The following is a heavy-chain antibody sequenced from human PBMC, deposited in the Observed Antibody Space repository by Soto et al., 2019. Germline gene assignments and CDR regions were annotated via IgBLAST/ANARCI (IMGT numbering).Heavy chain of an antibody. J-gene: IGHJ6*02. Sequence: SETLSLTCTVSGGSVSSSSYYWGWVRQPPGKGLEWIGYIYYSGSTNYNPSLKSRVTISVDTSKNQFSLKLSSVTAADTAVYYCARDRGAGTTAMVISDGMDVWGQGTTVTVSS. CDR3: ARDRGAGTTAMVISDGMDV. D-gene: IGHD5-18*01. V-gene: IGHV4-61*01. CDR1: GGSVSSSSYY. CDR2: IYYSGST.